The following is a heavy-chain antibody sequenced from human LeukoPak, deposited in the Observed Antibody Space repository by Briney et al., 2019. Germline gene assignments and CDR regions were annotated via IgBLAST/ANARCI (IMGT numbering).Heavy chain of an antibody. D-gene: IGHD3-10*01. CDR2: FYYSGST. CDR3: VYYYGSGSVEY. CDR1: GGSITSSNYY. J-gene: IGHJ4*02. V-gene: IGHV4-39*01. Sequence: SETLSPTCTVSGGSITSSNYYWGWIRQPPGKGLEWIVSFYYSGSTNYNPSLKSRVTISVDTSKNQFSLKLSSVTAADTAVYYCVYYYGSGSVEYWGQGTLVTVSS.